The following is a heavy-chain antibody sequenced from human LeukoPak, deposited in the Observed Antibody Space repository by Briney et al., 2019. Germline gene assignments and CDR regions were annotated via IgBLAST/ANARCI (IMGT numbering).Heavy chain of an antibody. CDR3: ARDVWTGVAVSDY. V-gene: IGHV3-23*01. Sequence: GGSLRLSCAASGFTFSSQAMTWVRQAPGKRLEWVSTIGGGGVSTYYADSVKGRFTISRDNAKTSVYLQLNSLRADDTAVYYCARDVWTGVAVSDYWGQGTLVTVSS. CDR2: IGGGGVST. J-gene: IGHJ4*02. D-gene: IGHD6-19*01. CDR1: GFTFSSQA.